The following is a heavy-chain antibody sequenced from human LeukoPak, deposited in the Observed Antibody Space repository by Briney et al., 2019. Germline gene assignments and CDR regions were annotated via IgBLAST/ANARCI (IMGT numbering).Heavy chain of an antibody. J-gene: IGHJ6*02. CDR2: IYPGDSDT. Sequence: GESLKISCKGSGYTFNSYWIGWVRQMPGKGLEWMGIIYPGDSDTRYSPSFQGQVTISADMSISTACLKWSSLKASDTAMYYCAVRASGEDYYYGMDVWGQGTTVTVSS. CDR3: AVRASGEDYYYGMDV. CDR1: GYTFNSYW. D-gene: IGHD3-10*01. V-gene: IGHV5-51*01.